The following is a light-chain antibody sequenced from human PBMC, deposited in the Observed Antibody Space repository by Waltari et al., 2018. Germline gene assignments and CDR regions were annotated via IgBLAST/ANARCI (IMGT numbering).Light chain of an antibody. CDR3: LLWYSGALWV. CDR2: DTS. CDR1: TVALTSSHY. Sequence: QAVVTQEPSLTVYPGRTVTPTCAPTTVALTSSHYPSWFQQKPGQVPRTLIYDTSNKHSGTPARFSGSLLGGKAALTLSGAQPDDEAEYYCLLWYSGALWVFGGGSKLSVL. J-gene: IGLJ3*02. V-gene: IGLV7-46*01.